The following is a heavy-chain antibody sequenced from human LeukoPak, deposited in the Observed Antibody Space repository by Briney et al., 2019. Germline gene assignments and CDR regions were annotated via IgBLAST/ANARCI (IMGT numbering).Heavy chain of an antibody. CDR1: GGSISSSSYY. V-gene: IGHV4-39*07. Sequence: SETLSLTCTVSGGSISSSSYYWGWIRQPPGKGREGIGSIYYSGSTYYNPSLKSRVTISVDTSKNQFSLKLSSVTAADTAVYYCARMVVTATTPDYWGQGTLFTVSS. D-gene: IGHD2-21*02. J-gene: IGHJ4*02. CDR3: ARMVVTATTPDY. CDR2: IYYSGST.